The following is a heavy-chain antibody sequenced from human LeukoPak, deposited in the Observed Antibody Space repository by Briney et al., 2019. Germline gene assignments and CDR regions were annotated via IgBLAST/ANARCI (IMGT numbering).Heavy chain of an antibody. D-gene: IGHD5-24*01. V-gene: IGHV1-18*01. J-gene: IGHJ4*02. CDR1: GYTFTIYG. CDR3: ARGDGCGRFDY. Sequence: ASVKVSFKASGYTFTIYGISWVRQAPGQRPEWMGWISAYNGNTNYAQKLQGRVTMTRDTSTSTAYMELRSLRADDTAVYYCARGDGCGRFDYWGQGTVVTVSS. CDR2: ISAYNGNT.